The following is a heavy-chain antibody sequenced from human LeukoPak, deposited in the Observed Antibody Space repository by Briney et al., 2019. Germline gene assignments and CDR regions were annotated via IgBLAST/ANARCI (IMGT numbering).Heavy chain of an antibody. CDR3: AKAWQWELLFGYFDY. D-gene: IGHD1-26*01. CDR1: GFTFSNYA. Sequence: PGGSLRLSCVASGFTFSNYAMSWVRQAPGKGLEWVSAILGSGDSTYYADSVKGRFTISRDNSKNTLYLQMNSLRAEDTAVYYCAKAWQWELLFGYFDYWGQGTLVTVSS. J-gene: IGHJ4*02. V-gene: IGHV3-23*01. CDR2: ILGSGDST.